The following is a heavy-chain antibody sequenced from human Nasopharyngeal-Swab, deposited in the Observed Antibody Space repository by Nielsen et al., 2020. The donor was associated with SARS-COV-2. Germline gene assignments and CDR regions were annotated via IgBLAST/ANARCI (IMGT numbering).Heavy chain of an antibody. D-gene: IGHD1-14*01. CDR3: VRGGLGTGLEN. CDR2: TKEDGSEK. J-gene: IGHJ4*02. Sequence: GESLKISCAASGFTFGNYWMSWVRQAPGKRLEWVANTKEDGSEKDYVDSVKGRFTISRDNIKNSLYLQMNSLRAEDTAVYYCVRGGLGTGLENWGQGTLVTVSS. CDR1: GFTFGNYW. V-gene: IGHV3-7*04.